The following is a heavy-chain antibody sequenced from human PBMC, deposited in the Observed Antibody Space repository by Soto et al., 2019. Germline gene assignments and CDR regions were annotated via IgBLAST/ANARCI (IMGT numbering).Heavy chain of an antibody. D-gene: IGHD1-26*01. CDR3: VRQVGATGSYSNAV. J-gene: IGHJ3*01. CDR2: VYDSGST. CDR1: DASVINDY. Sequence: QVQLQESGPGVVKPSEILSLTCTVTDASVINDYWNWIRQPPGKGLEWIGFVYDSGSTSYNSSLKSRLTISVDTSKNQFSLKLSSVTAADTAVYYCVRQVGATGSYSNAVWGQGTMVTVS. V-gene: IGHV4-59*02.